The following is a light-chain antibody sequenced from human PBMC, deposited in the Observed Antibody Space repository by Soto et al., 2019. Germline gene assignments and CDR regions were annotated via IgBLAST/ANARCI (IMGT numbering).Light chain of an antibody. Sequence: DIPMTQSPSTLSASVGDRVTITCRASQTISSWLAWYQQKPGKAPTLLSYDASTMERGVPSSFSGSGSGTEFTLTISSLQPDDFATYYCQQYKSYWTFGHGTKVEVK. CDR2: DAS. J-gene: IGKJ1*01. CDR3: QQYKSYWT. V-gene: IGKV1-5*01. CDR1: QTISSW.